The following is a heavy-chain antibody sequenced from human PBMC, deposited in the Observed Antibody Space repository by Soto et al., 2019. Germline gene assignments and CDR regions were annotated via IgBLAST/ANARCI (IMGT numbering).Heavy chain of an antibody. D-gene: IGHD1-1*01. Sequence: QITLKESGPTLVKPTQTLTLTCTFSGFSLSTSGVGVDWIRQSPGKALEWLGLIYWDDDKGYSPSLKSRLTITKDTSKSQVVLTITNMDPVDTATYYCAHLKWNDGQAEYFQYWGQGTLVTVSS. CDR2: IYWDDDK. J-gene: IGHJ1*01. CDR1: GFSLSTSGVG. CDR3: AHLKWNDGQAEYFQY. V-gene: IGHV2-5*02.